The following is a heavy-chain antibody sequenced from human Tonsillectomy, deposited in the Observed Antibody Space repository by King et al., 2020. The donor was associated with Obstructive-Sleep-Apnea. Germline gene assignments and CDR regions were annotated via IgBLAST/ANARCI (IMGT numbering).Heavy chain of an antibody. CDR3: AKEMIATAASGGMGV. V-gene: IGHV3-30*18. CDR1: GFTFSSYG. J-gene: IGHJ6*02. Sequence: VQLVESGGGVVQPGRSLRLSCAASGFTFSSYGMHWVRQAPGKGLEWVAVISYDGSNKYYADSVKGRFTVSRDNSKNTLYLQMNSLRPEDTAVYYCAKEMIATAASGGMGVWGQGTTVTVSS. CDR2: ISYDGSNK. D-gene: IGHD6-13*01.